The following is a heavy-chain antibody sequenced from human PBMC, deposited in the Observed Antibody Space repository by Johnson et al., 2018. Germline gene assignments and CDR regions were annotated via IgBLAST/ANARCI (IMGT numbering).Heavy chain of an antibody. D-gene: IGHD3-22*01. J-gene: IGHJ6*02. CDR2: ISYDGSNQ. V-gene: IGHV3-30*03. Sequence: QVQLVESGGGVVQPGRSLRLSCAASGFTFTNYGMHWVRQAPGKGLEWVALISYDGSNQYYANSVKGRFTISRDNSKNTLSLQMNSLRAEDTAVYYCARDGSTMISLGMDVWGQGTTVTVSS. CDR3: ARDGSTMISLGMDV. CDR1: GFTFTNYG.